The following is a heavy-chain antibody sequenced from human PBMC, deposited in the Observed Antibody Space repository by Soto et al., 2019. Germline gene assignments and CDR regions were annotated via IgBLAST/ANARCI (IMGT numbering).Heavy chain of an antibody. Sequence: QVQLQESGPGLVNPSQTLSLTCTASGGSISSHDYYWSWIRQHPAKGLEWIGYIHNSGITYYNPSLRSRVTISVNTSQNEVSLKLRSVTAADPAVYYCAGKNNALYYFDYWGQGTLVTVSS. CDR2: IHNSGIT. D-gene: IGHD2-2*01. V-gene: IGHV4-31*03. CDR1: GGSISSHDYY. J-gene: IGHJ4*02. CDR3: AGKNNALYYFDY.